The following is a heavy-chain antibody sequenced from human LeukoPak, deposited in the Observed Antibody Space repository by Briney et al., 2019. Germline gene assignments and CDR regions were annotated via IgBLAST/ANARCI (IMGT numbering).Heavy chain of an antibody. Sequence: GASVKVSCKASGYTFTSYLMHWVRQAPGQRLEWMGWINAGNGNTKYSQKFQGRVTITRDTSASTAYMELSSLSSEDTAVYYCARDMSQYYCDYWGQGTLVTVSS. J-gene: IGHJ4*02. V-gene: IGHV1-3*01. CDR2: INAGNGNT. CDR1: GYTFTSYL. CDR3: ARDMSQYYCDY.